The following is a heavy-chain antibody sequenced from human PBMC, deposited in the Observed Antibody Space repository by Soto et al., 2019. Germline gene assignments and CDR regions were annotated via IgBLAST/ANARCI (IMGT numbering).Heavy chain of an antibody. Sequence: ASVRVSCKASGYTFSSYAMHWVRQAPGQRLEWMGWINAGYGNTKSSQKFQDRVTISRDTSASTAYMELTSLRSEDTAVYYCARDTGDGTFDFRGQGTLVTVSS. V-gene: IGHV1-3*01. CDR3: ARDTGDGTFDF. D-gene: IGHD7-27*01. CDR2: INAGYGNT. CDR1: GYTFSSYA. J-gene: IGHJ4*02.